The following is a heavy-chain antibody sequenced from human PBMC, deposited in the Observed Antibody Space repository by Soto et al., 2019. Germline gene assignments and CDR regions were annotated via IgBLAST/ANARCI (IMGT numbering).Heavy chain of an antibody. V-gene: IGHV3-53*02. CDR1: GFTVSSDS. J-gene: IGHJ6*02. Sequence: EVQLVETGGVLIQPGGSLRLSCAASGFTVSSDSMTWARQAPGKGLEWISIIYSDNNTDYADSVKGRFSISRDTSKNILYLQMNSLRAEDTAEYYCARHYSAMGVWGQGTTVTVSS. CDR2: IYSDNNT. CDR3: ARHYSAMGV.